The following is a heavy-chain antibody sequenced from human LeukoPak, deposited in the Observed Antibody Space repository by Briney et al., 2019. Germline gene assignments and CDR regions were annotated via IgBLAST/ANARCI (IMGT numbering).Heavy chain of an antibody. CDR3: ARDVYSWYPLFGYY. J-gene: IGHJ4*02. D-gene: IGHD6-13*01. CDR1: GLTFSSYW. Sequence: GGSLRLSCAASGLTFSSYWMSWVRQAPGKGLEWVANIKQDGSEKYYVDSVKGRFTISRDNAKNSLYLQMNSLRAEDTAVYYCARDVYSWYPLFGYYWGQGTLVTVSS. CDR2: IKQDGSEK. V-gene: IGHV3-7*01.